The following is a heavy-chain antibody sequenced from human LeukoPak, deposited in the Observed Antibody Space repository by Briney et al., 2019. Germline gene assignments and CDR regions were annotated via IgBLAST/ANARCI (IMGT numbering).Heavy chain of an antibody. CDR2: INPNSGGT. J-gene: IGHJ4*02. D-gene: IGHD3-10*01. V-gene: IGHV1-2*02. Sequence: GASVKVSCKASGYTFTDYHMHWVRQAPGQGLEWMGWINPNSGGTNLAQKFQGRVTMTRDTSVTTAYMELSRLGFDDTAVYYCANAGKSMVRGVHYTLAYWGQGSLVTVSS. CDR1: GYTFTDYH. CDR3: ANAGKSMVRGVHYTLAY.